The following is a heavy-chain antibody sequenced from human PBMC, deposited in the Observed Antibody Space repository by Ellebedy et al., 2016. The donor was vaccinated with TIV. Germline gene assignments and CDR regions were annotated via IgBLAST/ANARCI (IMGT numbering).Heavy chain of an antibody. CDR2: MNPKSGNS. CDR3: ARGRGFLESLRF. Sequence: ASVKVSCXASGYTFSDYDIHWVRQAPGQGLEWLGWMNPKSGNSGHAQRFKGRVTLTRSISITTAYMELSSLNADDTAVYYCARGRGFLESLRFWGQGTLVTVFS. D-gene: IGHD3-3*01. J-gene: IGHJ4*02. V-gene: IGHV1-8*01. CDR1: GYTFSDYD.